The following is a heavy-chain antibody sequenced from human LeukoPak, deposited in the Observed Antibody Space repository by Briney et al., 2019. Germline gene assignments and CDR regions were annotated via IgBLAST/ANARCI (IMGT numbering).Heavy chain of an antibody. V-gene: IGHV4-34*01. CDR2: INHSGST. CDR3: ARVNWNESGY. Sequence: SETLSLTCAVYAGSFSGVYWIRQPPGKGLEWIGEINHSGSTNYNPSLKSRVTISVDTSKNQFSLKLSSVTAADTAVYYCARVNWNESGYWGQGTLVTVSS. CDR1: AGSFSGVY. D-gene: IGHD1-1*01. J-gene: IGHJ4*02.